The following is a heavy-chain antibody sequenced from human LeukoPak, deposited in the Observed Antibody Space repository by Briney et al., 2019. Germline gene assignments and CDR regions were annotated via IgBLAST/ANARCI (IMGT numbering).Heavy chain of an antibody. CDR3: ARAGGGAAPGRFGY. V-gene: IGHV3-7*01. CDR2: IKQDGSEK. J-gene: IGHJ4*02. D-gene: IGHD6-13*01. Sequence: GSLRLSCAASGFPFSSYWMNWVRQAPGKGLEWVANIKQDGSEKCYVDSVKGRFTISRDNAKNSLYLQMNSLRAEDTAVYYCARAGGGAAPGRFGYWGQGTLVTVSS. CDR1: GFPFSSYW.